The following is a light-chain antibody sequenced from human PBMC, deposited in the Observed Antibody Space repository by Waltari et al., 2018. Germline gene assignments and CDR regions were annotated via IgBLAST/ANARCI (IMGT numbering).Light chain of an antibody. Sequence: QSVLTQPPSVSGAPGQRVTISCTGSSPNIGEDYDVHWYQQHPGTAPKLLIYGNSNRPSGVPDRLSGSKSVTSASLAITWLQAEDEADYYCQSYDSSLSVVFGGGTKLTVL. CDR2: GNS. CDR1: SPNIGEDYD. V-gene: IGLV1-40*01. CDR3: QSYDSSLSVV. J-gene: IGLJ2*01.